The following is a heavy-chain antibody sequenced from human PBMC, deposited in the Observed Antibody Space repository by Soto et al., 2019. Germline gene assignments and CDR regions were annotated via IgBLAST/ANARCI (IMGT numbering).Heavy chain of an antibody. CDR1: GFTFSSYG. Sequence: PGGSLRLSCAASGFTFSSYGMHWVRQAPGKGLEWVAVISYDGSNKYYADSVKGRFTISRDNSKNTLYLQMNSLRAEDTAVYYCAKDGRITMIVVVINYFDYWGQGTLVTVSS. V-gene: IGHV3-30*18. D-gene: IGHD3-22*01. CDR2: ISYDGSNK. CDR3: AKDGRITMIVVVINYFDY. J-gene: IGHJ4*02.